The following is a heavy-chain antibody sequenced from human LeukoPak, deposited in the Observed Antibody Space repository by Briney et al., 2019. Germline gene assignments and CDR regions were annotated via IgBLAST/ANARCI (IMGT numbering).Heavy chain of an antibody. Sequence: GGSLRLSCAASGFTFSSYAMSWIRQAPGKGLEWVSYISSSGSTIYYADSVKGRFTISRDNAKNSLYLQMNSLRAEDTAVYYCAREDGSGSYYYYYGMDVWGQGTTVTVSS. D-gene: IGHD3-10*01. V-gene: IGHV3-11*01. CDR1: GFTFSSYA. CDR3: AREDGSGSYYYYYGMDV. J-gene: IGHJ6*02. CDR2: ISSSGSTI.